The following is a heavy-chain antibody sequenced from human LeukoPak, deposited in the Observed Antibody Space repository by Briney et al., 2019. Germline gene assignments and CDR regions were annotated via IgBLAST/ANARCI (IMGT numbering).Heavy chain of an antibody. CDR1: SGSISSYY. J-gene: IGHJ4*02. CDR3: ARHNFGSSGYYWTPYGY. D-gene: IGHD3-22*01. Sequence: SETLSLTCTVSSGSISSYYWSWIRQPPGKGLEWIGYIYYSGSTNYNPSLKSRVAMSVDTSKNQFSLKLSSVTAADTAMYYCARHNFGSSGYYWTPYGYWGQGTLVTVSS. CDR2: IYYSGST. V-gene: IGHV4-59*01.